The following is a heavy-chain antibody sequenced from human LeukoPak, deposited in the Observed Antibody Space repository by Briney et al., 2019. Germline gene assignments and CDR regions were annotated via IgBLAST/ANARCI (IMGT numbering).Heavy chain of an antibody. V-gene: IGHV3-33*01. D-gene: IGHD6-13*01. CDR3: ARDRIAAAGTSILYYYGMDV. CDR2: IWYDGSNK. CDR1: GXTFSSYG. Sequence: PGGSLRLSCAASGXTFSSYGVHWVRQAPGKGQEWVAVIWYDGSNKYYADSVKGRFTISRDNSKNTLYLQMNSLRAEDTAVYYCARDRIAAAGTSILYYYGMDVWGQGTTVTVSS. J-gene: IGHJ6*02.